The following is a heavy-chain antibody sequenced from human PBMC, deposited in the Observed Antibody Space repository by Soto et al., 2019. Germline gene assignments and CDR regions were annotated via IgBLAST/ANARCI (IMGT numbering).Heavy chain of an antibody. CDR2: VYFTGTT. J-gene: IGHJ4*02. Sequence: PSETLSLTCTVSGGSVSNGMYYWSWIRQPPGKGLEWIGNVYFTGTTIYNPSLKSRVTMSVDTYKDQIFLKLISVTAADTAVYYCPRYLHNSDCRHLVYSDYWGLEALVAGSS. D-gene: IGHD1-20*01. CDR1: GGSVSNGMYY. V-gene: IGHV4-61*01. CDR3: PRYLHNSDCRHLVYSDY.